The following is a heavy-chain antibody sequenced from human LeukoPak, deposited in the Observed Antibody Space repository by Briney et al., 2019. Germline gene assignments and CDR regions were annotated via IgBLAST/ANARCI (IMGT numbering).Heavy chain of an antibody. CDR2: ISSRSSYI. V-gene: IGHV3-21*01. J-gene: IGHJ3*02. CDR1: GFTFSSYS. CDR3: ARDTSYGSGSYSPDASDI. D-gene: IGHD3-10*01. Sequence: GGSLRLSCAASGFTFSSYSMNWVRQAPGKGLEWVSSISSRSSYIYYADSVKGRFSISRDNAKNSRDLQMNSLRAEDTAVYYCARDTSYGSGSYSPDASDIWGHGTMVTVSS.